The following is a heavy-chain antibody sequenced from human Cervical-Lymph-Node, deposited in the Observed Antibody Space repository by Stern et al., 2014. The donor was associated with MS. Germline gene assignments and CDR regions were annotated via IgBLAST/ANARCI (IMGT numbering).Heavy chain of an antibody. CDR1: GHTFTSYH. Sequence: VQLVQSGAEVKKPGASVKVSCKASGHTFTSYHMHWVRQAHGKGLEWLGLSSPSGGSTSYAQKFQGRVTMTRDTSTSTVYMELSSLRSEDTAVYYCAREVAGHRLGMMDVWGQGTTVTVSS. V-gene: IGHV1-46*01. CDR3: AREVAGHRLGMMDV. J-gene: IGHJ6*02. CDR2: SSPSGGST. D-gene: IGHD6-19*01.